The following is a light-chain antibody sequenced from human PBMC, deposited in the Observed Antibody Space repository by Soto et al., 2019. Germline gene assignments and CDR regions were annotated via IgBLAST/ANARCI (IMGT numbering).Light chain of an antibody. J-gene: IGKJ1*01. CDR3: KQYVGAPLSLM. CDR1: QRGSSSY. V-gene: IGKV3-20*01. Sequence: ETVLTQSPGTLSLSPGERATLSCRASQRGSSSYLAWYEQKPGQAPRLRIYDASSRATGIPDRFNGSGSETDDSLTISRVERQDVADYYFKQYVGAPLSLMVGKGTKVEI. CDR2: DAS.